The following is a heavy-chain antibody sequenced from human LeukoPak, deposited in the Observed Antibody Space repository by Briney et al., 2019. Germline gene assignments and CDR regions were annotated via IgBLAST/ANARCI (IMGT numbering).Heavy chain of an antibody. Sequence: ASVKVSCKASGYTFTGYYMYWVRQAPGQGLEWVGWINPNSGGTNYAQKFQGRVTMTRDTSISTAYMELSKLRSDDTAVYYCAIYVDTAMVIDSWGQGTLVTVSS. CDR2: INPNSGGT. CDR3: AIYVDTAMVIDS. CDR1: GYTFTGYY. D-gene: IGHD5-18*01. V-gene: IGHV1-2*02. J-gene: IGHJ5*01.